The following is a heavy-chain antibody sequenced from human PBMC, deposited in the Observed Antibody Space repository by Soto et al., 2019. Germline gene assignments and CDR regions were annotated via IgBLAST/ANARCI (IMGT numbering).Heavy chain of an antibody. CDR2: INTYNSDT. CDR3: VRDERGSCRGGDCFYFDY. D-gene: IGHD2-21*01. CDR1: GYPFTSYG. V-gene: IGHV1-18*04. J-gene: IGHJ4*02. Sequence: QVHLVQGGAEVKKPGASVKVSCKASGYPFTSYGMSWVRQAPGQGLEWMGWINTYNSDTNSAPRLQGRITMTTDTSTTTAYMELRSLTSDDTAVYYCVRDERGSCRGGDCFYFDYWGQGTLVSVSS.